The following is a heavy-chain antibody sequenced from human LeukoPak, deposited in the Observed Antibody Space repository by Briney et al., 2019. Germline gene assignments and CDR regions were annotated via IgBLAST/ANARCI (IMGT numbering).Heavy chain of an antibody. CDR2: INHSGST. D-gene: IGHD6-19*01. V-gene: IGHV4-34*01. CDR1: GGSFSGYY. Sequence: PSETLSLTCAVYGGSFSGYYWSWIRQPPGKGLEWIGEINHSGSTNYNPSLKSQVTISVDTSKNQFSLKLSSVTAADTAVYYCARVPSGWYANDAFDIWGQGTMVTVSS. CDR3: ARVPSGWYANDAFDI. J-gene: IGHJ3*02.